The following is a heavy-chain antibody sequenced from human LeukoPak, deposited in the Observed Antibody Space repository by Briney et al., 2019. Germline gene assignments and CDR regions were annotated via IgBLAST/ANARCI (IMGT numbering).Heavy chain of an antibody. CDR1: GYSFTSYW. D-gene: IGHD2-15*01. CDR2: IYPGDSDT. V-gene: IGHV5-51*01. J-gene: IGHJ4*02. Sequence: GESLQISCKGSGYSFTSYWIGWVRQMPGKGLEWMGIIYPGDSDTRYSPSFQGQVTISADKSISTAYLQWSSLKASDTAMYYCARLAYCSGGSCFLYFDYWGQGTLVTVSS. CDR3: ARLAYCSGGSCFLYFDY.